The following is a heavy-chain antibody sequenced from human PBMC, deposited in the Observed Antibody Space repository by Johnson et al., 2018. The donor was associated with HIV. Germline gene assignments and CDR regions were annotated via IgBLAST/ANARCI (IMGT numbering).Heavy chain of an antibody. V-gene: IGHV3-30*04. CDR2: ISYDGRSE. J-gene: IGHJ3*01. CDR1: GFMFGTHS. Sequence: QVQLVESGGGVVHPGRSLRLSCAASGFMFGTHSFHWVRQAPGKGLQWVAVISYDGRSEFYADSVKGRFSISKDSSQNMVFLQMNSLRPDDTAVYYCAREDRFDLVDAFDLWGQGTMVIVSS. CDR3: AREDRFDLVDAFDL. D-gene: IGHD3-9*01.